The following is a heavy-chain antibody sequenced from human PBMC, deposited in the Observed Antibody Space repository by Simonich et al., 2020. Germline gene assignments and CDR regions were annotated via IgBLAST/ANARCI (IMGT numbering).Heavy chain of an antibody. V-gene: IGHV3-23*01. J-gene: IGHJ4*02. CDR2: FRGSGGST. D-gene: IGHD1-7*01. CDR3: AKRSGVSITGTFDY. CDR1: GFTFSSYA. Sequence: EVQLLESGGGLVQPGGSLRLSCAASGFTFSSYAMSWVRQAPGKGMGWVSAFRGSGGSTYYADSVKGRFTISRDNSKNTLYLQMNSRRAEDTAVYYCAKRSGVSITGTFDYWGQGTLVTVSS.